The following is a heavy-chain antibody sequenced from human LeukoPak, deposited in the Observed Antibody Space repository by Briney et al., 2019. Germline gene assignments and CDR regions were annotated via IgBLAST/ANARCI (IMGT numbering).Heavy chain of an antibody. D-gene: IGHD3-9*01. CDR2: ISYDGSNK. V-gene: IGHV3-30*04. Sequence: GGSLRLSCAASVFTFSSYAIHWVRQAPGKGLEWVAVISYDGSNKYYADSVKGRFTISRDNSKNTLYLQMNSLRAEDTAVYYCARGSGPIIFRYYYYMDVWGKGTTVTIS. CDR3: ARGSGPIIFRYYYYMDV. CDR1: VFTFSSYA. J-gene: IGHJ6*03.